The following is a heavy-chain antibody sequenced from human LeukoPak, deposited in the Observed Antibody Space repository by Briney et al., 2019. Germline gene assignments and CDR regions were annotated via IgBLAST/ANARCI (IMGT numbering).Heavy chain of an antibody. CDR2: IYTSGST. J-gene: IGHJ6*03. D-gene: IGHD1-1*01. Sequence: SETLSLTCTVSGGSISSYYWSWIRQPAGKGLEWIGRIYTSGSTNYNPSLKSRVTMSVDTSRNQFSLKLSSVTAADTAVYYCARVAGTTYYYYYMDVWGKGTTVTVSS. CDR1: GGSISSYY. CDR3: ARVAGTTYYYYYMDV. V-gene: IGHV4-4*07.